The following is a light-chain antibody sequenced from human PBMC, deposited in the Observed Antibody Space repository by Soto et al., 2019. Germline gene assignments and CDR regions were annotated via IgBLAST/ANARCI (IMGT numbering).Light chain of an antibody. CDR2: DAS. CDR3: QQYNAYYS. V-gene: IGKV1-5*01. CDR1: QTISRW. Sequence: DIQVTQSPPTLSASVGDRVTITCRASQTISRWLAWYQQKPGKAPVLLIYDASTLQGGVPSRFSGTGSGTEFTLTISSLQPEDFATYYCQQYNAYYSFGQGTKVDIK. J-gene: IGKJ2*03.